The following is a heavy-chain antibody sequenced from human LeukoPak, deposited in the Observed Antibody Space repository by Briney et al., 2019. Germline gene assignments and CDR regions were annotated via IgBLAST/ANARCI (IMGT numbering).Heavy chain of an antibody. J-gene: IGHJ4*02. CDR2: IYYSGST. CDR3: ARQSPHMRSRPNRVDY. V-gene: IGHV4-39*01. CDR1: GGSISSSSYY. Sequence: PSETLSLTCTVSGGSISSSSYYWGWIRQPPGKGLEWIGSIYYSGSTYYNPSLKSRVTISVDTSKNQFSLKLSSVTAADTAVYYCARQSPHMRSRPNRVDYWGQGTLVTVSS. D-gene: IGHD2-2*01.